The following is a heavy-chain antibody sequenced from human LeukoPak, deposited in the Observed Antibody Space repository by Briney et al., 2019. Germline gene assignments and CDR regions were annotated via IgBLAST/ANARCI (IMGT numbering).Heavy chain of an antibody. V-gene: IGHV3-23*01. CDR3: AKMDCSSTSCSAFDY. CDR1: GFTFSSYA. J-gene: IGHJ4*02. D-gene: IGHD2-2*01. CDR2: ISGSGGST. Sequence: PGGSLRLSCAASGFTFSSYAMSWVRQAPGKGLEWVSAISGSGGSTYYADSVKGRFTISRDNSKNTLYLQMNSLRAEDTAVYYCAKMDCSSTSCSAFDYWGQGTLVTVSS.